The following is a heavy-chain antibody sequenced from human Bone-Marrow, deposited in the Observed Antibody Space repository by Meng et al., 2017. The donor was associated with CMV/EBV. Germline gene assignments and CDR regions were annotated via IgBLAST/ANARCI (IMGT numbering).Heavy chain of an antibody. J-gene: IGHJ4*02. CDR3: ARVGAITVGDY. CDR1: GFTFKDYA. Sequence: SLKISCAASGFTFKDYAMYWVRQTPSKGLEWVSGITWNSGSIGYPASVKGRFTISRDNAKNSLSLQMNSLRAEDTAIYYCARVGAITVGDYWGQGTLVTVSS. CDR2: ITWNSGSI. D-gene: IGHD1-26*01. V-gene: IGHV3-9*01.